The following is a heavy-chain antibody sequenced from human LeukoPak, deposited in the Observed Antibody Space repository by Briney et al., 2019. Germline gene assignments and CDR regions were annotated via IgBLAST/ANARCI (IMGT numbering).Heavy chain of an antibody. V-gene: IGHV1-18*01. CDR3: ARAVQIWFGELQRYYHYYYMDV. D-gene: IGHD3-10*01. Sequence: ASVKVSCKASGYTFTSYGISWVRQAPGQGLEWMGWISAYNGNTNYAQKLQGRVTMTTDTSTSTAYMELRSLRSDDTAVYYCARAVQIWFGELQRYYHYYYMDVWGKGTTVTVSS. CDR2: ISAYNGNT. CDR1: GYTFTSYG. J-gene: IGHJ6*03.